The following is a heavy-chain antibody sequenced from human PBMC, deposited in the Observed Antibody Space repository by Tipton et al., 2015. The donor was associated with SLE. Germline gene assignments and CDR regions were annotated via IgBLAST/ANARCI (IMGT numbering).Heavy chain of an antibody. D-gene: IGHD6-13*01. CDR1: GGSISSGGYY. CDR3: ARPSLESSSWYGY. V-gene: IGHV4-31*03. Sequence: TLSLTCTVSGGSISSGGYYWSWIRQHPGKGLEWIGEINHSGSTNYNPSLKSRVTISVDTSKNQFSLKLSSVTAADTAVYYCARPSLESSSWYGYWGQGTLVTVSS. CDR2: INHSGST. J-gene: IGHJ4*02.